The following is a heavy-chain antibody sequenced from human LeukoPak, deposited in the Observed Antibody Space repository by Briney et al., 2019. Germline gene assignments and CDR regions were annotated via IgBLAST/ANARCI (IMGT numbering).Heavy chain of an antibody. D-gene: IGHD4-23*01. CDR3: ARGWKLSID. Sequence: PGGSLRLSCSASGFTFSDYGMHWVRQAPGKGLEWVTIISYDGSSKYYADSVKGRFTISRDNSKNTLYLKMNSLRAEDTDVYCCARGWKLSIDWGQGTLVTVSS. CDR1: GFTFSDYG. V-gene: IGHV3-30*03. J-gene: IGHJ4*02. CDR2: ISYDGSSK.